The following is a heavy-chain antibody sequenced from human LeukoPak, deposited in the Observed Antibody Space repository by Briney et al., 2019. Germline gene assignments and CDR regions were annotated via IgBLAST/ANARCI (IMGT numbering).Heavy chain of an antibody. D-gene: IGHD6-25*01. CDR3: ARSGRYQAY. V-gene: IGHV3-74*01. Sequence: GGSLRLSCAASGFTFSSYWMHWVRQVPGKGLVWVSRINSDGTSTSHADSVKGRFTISKDNAKNTLYLQMNSLRAEDTAVYYCARSGRYQAYWGQGTLVTVSS. J-gene: IGHJ4*02. CDR1: GFTFSSYW. CDR2: INSDGTST.